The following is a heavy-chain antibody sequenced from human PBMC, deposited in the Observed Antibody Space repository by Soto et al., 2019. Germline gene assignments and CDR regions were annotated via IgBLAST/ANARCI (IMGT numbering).Heavy chain of an antibody. CDR3: AREGLDTAGFFDV. Sequence: GGPLRLSGPAPVFTFRSYCMHWVRQAPGKGLEWVSRIEGDGSSTTSADSVKGRFTVSRDDARNTLYLQMSSLRADDTAIYYCAREGLDTAGFFDVWGQGTMVTVSS. CDR2: IEGDGSST. D-gene: IGHD6-13*01. V-gene: IGHV3-74*01. J-gene: IGHJ3*01. CDR1: VFTFRSYC.